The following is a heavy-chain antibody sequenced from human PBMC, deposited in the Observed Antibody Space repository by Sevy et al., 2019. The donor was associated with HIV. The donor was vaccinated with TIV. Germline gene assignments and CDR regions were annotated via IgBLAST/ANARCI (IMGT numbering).Heavy chain of an antibody. V-gene: IGHV3-15*01. J-gene: IGHJ6*02. CDR3: STDPIIVLLVTDGMDV. CDR1: GFTFSNAW. D-gene: IGHD2-8*02. CDR2: IKSKTDGGTT. Sequence: AGSLRLSCAASGFTFSNAWMSWVRQAPGKGLEWVGRIKSKTDGGTTDYAAPVKGRFTISRDDSKNTLYLQMNSLKTEDTAVYYCSTDPIIVLLVTDGMDVWGQGTTVTVSS.